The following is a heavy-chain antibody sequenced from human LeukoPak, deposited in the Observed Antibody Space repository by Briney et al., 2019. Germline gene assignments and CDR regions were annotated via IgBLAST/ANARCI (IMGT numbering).Heavy chain of an antibody. J-gene: IGHJ4*02. V-gene: IGHV4-59*02. CDR3: ASRKLGNDY. D-gene: IGHD7-27*01. CDR2: IYYTGST. Sequence: SETLSLTWTVSGGSVSKYYCSWVGQSPGEGLEWICYIYYTGSTSYNPSLRSRVTMSADTSKNQFSLKLSSVTAADTAVYYCASRKLGNDYWGQGTLVTVSS. CDR1: GGSVSKYY.